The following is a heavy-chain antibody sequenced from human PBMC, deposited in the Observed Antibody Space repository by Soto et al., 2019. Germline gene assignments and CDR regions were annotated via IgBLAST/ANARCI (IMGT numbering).Heavy chain of an antibody. D-gene: IGHD3-22*01. Sequence: SETLSLTCTVSGHTVSSTRWWRSVRLSPGRGLEWIADIYHLGTTNYNPSLKRRVSISLDKSKNQFSLKLTSVNAADTAVYFCARTAKFYYYDMSGLPFDPWGPGVLVTVSS. J-gene: IGHJ5*02. CDR2: IYHLGTT. CDR3: ARTAKFYYYDMSGLPFDP. CDR1: GHTVSSTRW. V-gene: IGHV4-4*02.